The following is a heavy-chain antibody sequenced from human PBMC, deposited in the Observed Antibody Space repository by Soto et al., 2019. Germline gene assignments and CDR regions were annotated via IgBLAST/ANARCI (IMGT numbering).Heavy chain of an antibody. CDR1: GFTFTSSA. J-gene: IGHJ3*02. D-gene: IGHD2-21*02. V-gene: IGHV1-58*02. CDR3: ARVTPDSAFDI. Sequence: SVKVSCKASGFTFTSSAMQWVRQARGQRLEWIGWIVVGSGSTSYAQKFQGRVTMTRDTSTSTVYMELSSLRSEDTAVYYCARVTPDSAFDIWGQGTMVTVSS. CDR2: IVVGSGST.